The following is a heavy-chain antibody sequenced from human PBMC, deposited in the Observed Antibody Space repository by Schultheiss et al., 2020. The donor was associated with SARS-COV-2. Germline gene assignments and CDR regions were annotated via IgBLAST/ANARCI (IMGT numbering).Heavy chain of an antibody. CDR1: GYTFSSSG. CDR3: ARGGYSYGTDAFDI. Sequence: ASVKVSCKASGYTFSSSGVNWVRQAPGQGLEWMGWIIPNSGDAGSAQKFQGRVTMTTDTSTSTAYMELRSLRSDDTAVYYCARGGYSYGTDAFDIWGQGTMVTVSS. V-gene: IGHV1-18*01. J-gene: IGHJ3*02. CDR2: IIPNSGDA. D-gene: IGHD5-18*01.